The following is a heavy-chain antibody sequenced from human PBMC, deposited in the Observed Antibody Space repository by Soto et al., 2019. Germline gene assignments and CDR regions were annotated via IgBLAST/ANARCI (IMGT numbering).Heavy chain of an antibody. V-gene: IGHV4-39*01. CDR2: LYYSGNT. CDR3: ATRQGGSYNWFDP. CDR1: GGSISRSSYS. J-gene: IGHJ5*02. Sequence: SETLSLTCTVSGGSISRSSYSWAWVRQPPGKGLEWIGTLYYSGNTYYNPSLKSRVTISVDTSKNQFSLKLSSVTAADTAVYYCATRQGGSYNWFDPWGQGTLVTVSS. D-gene: IGHD2-15*01.